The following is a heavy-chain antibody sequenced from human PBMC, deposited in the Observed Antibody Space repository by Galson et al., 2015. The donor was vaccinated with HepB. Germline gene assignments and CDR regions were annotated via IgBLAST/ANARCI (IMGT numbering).Heavy chain of an antibody. CDR3: AKAVTGVHAFDI. CDR1: GFTFDDYA. J-gene: IGHJ3*02. D-gene: IGHD7-27*01. V-gene: IGHV3-9*01. Sequence: SLRLSCAASGFTFDDYAMHWVRQAPGKGLEWVSGISWNSGGIGYADSVKGRFTISRDNAKNSLYLQMNSLRAEDTALYYCAKAVTGVHAFDIWGQGTMVTVSS. CDR2: ISWNSGGI.